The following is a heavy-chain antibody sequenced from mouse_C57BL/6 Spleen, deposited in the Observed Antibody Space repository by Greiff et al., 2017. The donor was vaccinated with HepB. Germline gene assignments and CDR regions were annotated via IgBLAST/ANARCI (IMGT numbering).Heavy chain of an antibody. V-gene: IGHV2-5*01. D-gene: IGHD2-3*01. J-gene: IGHJ1*03. Sequence: QVQLQQSGPGLVQPSQSLSITCTVSGFSLTSYGVHWVRQSPGKGLEWLGVIWRGGSTDYNAAFMSRLSITKDNSKSQVFFKMNSLQADDTAIYYCAKTKSPIYDGYYEYFDVWGTGTTVTVSS. CDR1: GFSLTSYG. CDR3: AKTKSPIYDGYYEYFDV. CDR2: IWRGGST.